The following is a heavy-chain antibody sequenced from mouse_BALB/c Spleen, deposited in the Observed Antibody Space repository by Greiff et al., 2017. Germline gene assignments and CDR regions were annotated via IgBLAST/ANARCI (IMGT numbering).Heavy chain of an antibody. Sequence: EVKLQESGPGLVKPSQSLSLTCSVTGYSITSGYYWNWIRQFPGNKLEWMGYISYDGSNNYNPSLKNRISITRDTSKNQFFLKLNSVTTEDTATYYCARGPPFDVWGAGTTVTVSS. CDR2: ISYDGSN. V-gene: IGHV3-6*02. CDR1: GYSITSGYY. J-gene: IGHJ1*01. CDR3: ARGPPFDV.